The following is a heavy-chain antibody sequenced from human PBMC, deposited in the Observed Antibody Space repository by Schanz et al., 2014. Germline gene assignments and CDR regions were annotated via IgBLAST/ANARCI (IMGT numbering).Heavy chain of an antibody. Sequence: QVQLVQSVPEVKKPGASVKVSCKASGYSFTTYGLNWVRQAPGQGPEWMGWISAFDDKTDYAQNFQGRLIMTTDTSTSTAYMELRSLISDDTAVYYCARETTIITGGAFDVWGQGTMVTVSS. CDR1: GYSFTTYG. D-gene: IGHD3-9*01. J-gene: IGHJ3*01. CDR3: ARETTIITGGAFDV. V-gene: IGHV1-18*01. CDR2: ISAFDDKT.